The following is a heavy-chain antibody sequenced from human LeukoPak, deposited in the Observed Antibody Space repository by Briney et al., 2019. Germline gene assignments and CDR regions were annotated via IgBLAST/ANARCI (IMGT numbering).Heavy chain of an antibody. V-gene: IGHV3-30*03. Sequence: GGSLRLSCAASAFTFSSYGMHWVRQAPGKGLEWVAVISFDGSHKYYADSVKGRFTISRDNSKNTLYLQMNSLRAEDTAVYYCARGSGYTGRERTKSRLDYWGQGTLVTVSS. D-gene: IGHD5-12*01. J-gene: IGHJ4*02. CDR3: ARGSGYTGRERTKSRLDY. CDR1: AFTFSSYG. CDR2: ISFDGSHK.